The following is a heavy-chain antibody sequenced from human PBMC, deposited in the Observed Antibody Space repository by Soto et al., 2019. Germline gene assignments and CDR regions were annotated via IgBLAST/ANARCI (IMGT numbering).Heavy chain of an antibody. V-gene: IGHV3-23*01. Sequence: EVQLLESGGGLVQPGRSLRLSCEASGCTFSSYAMSWVRQAPGKGLEWVSAISGSGGSTYYADSVKGRFTISRDNSKNTLYLQMNSLRAEDTAVYYCAPNYGGNFWGQGTLVTVSS. CDR3: APNYGGNF. D-gene: IGHD4-17*01. CDR1: GCTFSSYA. CDR2: ISGSGGST. J-gene: IGHJ4*02.